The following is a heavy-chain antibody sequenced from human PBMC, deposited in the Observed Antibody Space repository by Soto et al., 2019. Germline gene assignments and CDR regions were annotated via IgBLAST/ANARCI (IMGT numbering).Heavy chain of an antibody. CDR1: GFTFSRDA. J-gene: IGHJ3*02. Sequence: QLVESGGGVVQPGGSLRLSCAASGFTFSRDAMHWVRQAPGKGLVWVAFIWNDGSNEYYADSVKGRAIISRDNSENTVYLQMNSLRGEDTAVYFCVRDAADSGYAFDIWGQGTMVTVSS. V-gene: IGHV3-33*01. CDR3: VRDAADSGYAFDI. D-gene: IGHD3-10*01. CDR2: IWNDGSNE.